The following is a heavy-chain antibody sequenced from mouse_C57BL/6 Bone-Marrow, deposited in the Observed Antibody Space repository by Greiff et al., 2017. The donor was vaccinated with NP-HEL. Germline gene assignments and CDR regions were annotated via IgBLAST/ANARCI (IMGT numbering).Heavy chain of an antibody. J-gene: IGHJ2*01. Sequence: EVKLQESGPGLVKPSQSLSLTCSVTGYSITSGYYWNWIRQFPGNKLEWMGYISYDGSNNYNPSLKNRISITRDTSKNQFFLKLNSVTTEDTATYYCAGYYYGSSKDYWGQGTTLTVSS. CDR1: GYSITSGYY. CDR3: AGYYYGSSKDY. V-gene: IGHV3-6*01. D-gene: IGHD1-1*01. CDR2: ISYDGSN.